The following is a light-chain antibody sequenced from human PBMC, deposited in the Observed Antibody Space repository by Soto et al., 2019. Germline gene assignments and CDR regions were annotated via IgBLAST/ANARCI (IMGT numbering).Light chain of an antibody. CDR2: GAS. Sequence: EIVMTQSPATLSVSPGETATLSCRASQSVSTNLAWYQQNLGQTPRLLIYGASTRATGIPARFSGSGSGTDFTLTISRLEPEDFAVYYCQQYGSSRLTFGGGTKVDIK. V-gene: IGKV3-15*01. CDR3: QQYGSSRLT. CDR1: QSVSTN. J-gene: IGKJ4*01.